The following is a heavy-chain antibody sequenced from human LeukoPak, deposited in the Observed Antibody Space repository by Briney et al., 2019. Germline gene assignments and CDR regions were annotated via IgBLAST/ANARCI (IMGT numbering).Heavy chain of an antibody. CDR1: GGSFSGYY. V-gene: IGHV4-34*01. Sequence: PSETLSLTCGVYGGSFSGYYWSWIRQPPGKGLEWIGEINHSGSTNYNPSLKSRVTISVDTSKNQFSLKLSSVTAADTAVYYCARHPQYYYDSSGLGDAFDIWGQGTMVTVSS. D-gene: IGHD3-22*01. J-gene: IGHJ3*02. CDR2: INHSGST. CDR3: ARHPQYYYDSSGLGDAFDI.